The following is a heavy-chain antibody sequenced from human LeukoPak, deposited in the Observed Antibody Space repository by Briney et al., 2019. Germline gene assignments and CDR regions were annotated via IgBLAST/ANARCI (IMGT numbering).Heavy chain of an antibody. CDR2: IYYSGST. V-gene: IGHV4-30-4*01. Sequence: SETLSLTCTVSGGSISSGDYYWSWIRQPPGKGLEWIGYIYYSGSTYYNPSLKSRVTISVDTSKNQFSLKLSSVTAADTAVYYCARVSYCSSTSCPNSEGNWIDPWGQGTLVTASS. CDR3: ARVSYCSSTSCPNSEGNWIDP. J-gene: IGHJ5*02. CDR1: GGSISSGDYY. D-gene: IGHD2-2*01.